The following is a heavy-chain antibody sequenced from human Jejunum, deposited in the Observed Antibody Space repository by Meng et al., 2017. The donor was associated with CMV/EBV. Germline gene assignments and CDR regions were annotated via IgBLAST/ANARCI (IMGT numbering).Heavy chain of an antibody. D-gene: IGHD1-20*01. CDR2: IIPIIGRP. Sequence: ASGGPLSSYVISWVRQAPGQGLERMGRIIPIIGRPHHAQRFQDRVSITADKATSTVYMELKTLTSEDTAVYFCASDITGNTYAYDSWGQGTLVTVSS. V-gene: IGHV1-69*04. J-gene: IGHJ5*01. CDR1: GGPLSSYV. CDR3: ASDITGNTYAYDS.